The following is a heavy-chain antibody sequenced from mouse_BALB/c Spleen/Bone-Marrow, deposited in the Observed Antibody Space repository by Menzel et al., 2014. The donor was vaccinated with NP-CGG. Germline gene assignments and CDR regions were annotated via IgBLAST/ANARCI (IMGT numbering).Heavy chain of an antibody. Sequence: VQLQQSGPGLVAPSQSLSITCTVSGFSLTTYSVHWVRQPPGKGLEWLVVIWSDGNTTYNSALKSRLSISKDNSKSQVFLKMNSLQTDDTAMYYCARNPYGNYAMDYWGQGTSVTVSS. CDR3: ARNPYGNYAMDY. V-gene: IGHV2-6*02. CDR2: IWSDGNT. D-gene: IGHD2-10*02. CDR1: GFSLTTYS. J-gene: IGHJ4*01.